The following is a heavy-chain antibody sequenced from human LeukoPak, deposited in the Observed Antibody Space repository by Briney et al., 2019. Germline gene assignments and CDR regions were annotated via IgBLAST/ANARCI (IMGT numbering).Heavy chain of an antibody. V-gene: IGHV1-8*03. CDR3: ARGGHRVLNYFDY. CDR2: INPNSGNT. Sequence: ASVKVSCKASGYTFISHDINWVRQATGQGLEWMGWINPNSGNTGYAQKFQGRVTFTRNTSISTAYMELSSLRSEDTAVYYCARGGHRVLNYFDYWGQGTLVTVSS. CDR1: GYTFISHD. D-gene: IGHD2/OR15-2a*01. J-gene: IGHJ4*02.